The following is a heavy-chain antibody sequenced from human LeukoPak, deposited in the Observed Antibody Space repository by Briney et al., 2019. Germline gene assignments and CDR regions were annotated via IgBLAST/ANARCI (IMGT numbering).Heavy chain of an antibody. D-gene: IGHD3-3*01. CDR3: ARDFRFLEDY. Sequence: GGSLRLSRAASRFTFSDYYMTWIRQAPGKGLEWISSISSSGSSIYYADSVRGRFTISRDNSKSSVFLQMNSLRAEDTAVYYCARDFRFLEDYWGQGTLVTVSS. CDR1: RFTFSDYY. V-gene: IGHV3-11*04. J-gene: IGHJ4*02. CDR2: ISSSGSSI.